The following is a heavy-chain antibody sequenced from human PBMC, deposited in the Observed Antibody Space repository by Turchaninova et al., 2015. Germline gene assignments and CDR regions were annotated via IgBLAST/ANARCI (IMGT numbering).Heavy chain of an antibody. D-gene: IGHD5-24*01. CDR2: IDYSGCA. Sequence: QLQLQESGPGLVKPSGTLSLTCTVSGGSISTGDYFWGWIRQSPGEALEWFAPIDYSGCAYYTPSLTSCVSISIDGSKTQLSLTLTYVTAADTAVYHCARERRDSDNYADPWGQGTLVTVSS. J-gene: IGHJ5*02. V-gene: IGHV4-39*07. CDR1: GGSISTGDYF. CDR3: ARERRDSDNYADP.